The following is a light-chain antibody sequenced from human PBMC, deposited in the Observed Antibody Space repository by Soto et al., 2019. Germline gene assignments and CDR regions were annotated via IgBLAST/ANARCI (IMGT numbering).Light chain of an antibody. V-gene: IGKV3-20*01. CDR2: DTS. CDR3: QPCGSSRS. Sequence: EIVLTQSPGTLSSSPGERATLSCRASQSVSSSYLAWYQQQPGQAPRLLIYDTSRRATGIPDMFSGSWPGTDFSPAISRLQPEDVAVYYCQPCGSSRSFGQGTKVELK. J-gene: IGKJ1*01. CDR1: QSVSSSY.